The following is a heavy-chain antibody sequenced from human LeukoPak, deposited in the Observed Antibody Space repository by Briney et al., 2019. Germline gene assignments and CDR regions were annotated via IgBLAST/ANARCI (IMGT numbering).Heavy chain of an antibody. CDR1: GGPISSHY. CDR3: ARGLTYYDIFTAYYPFPSFDY. CDR2: IYYSGAT. J-gene: IGHJ4*02. V-gene: IGHV4-59*11. D-gene: IGHD3-9*01. Sequence: AETLSLTCTVSGGPISSHYWSWIRQPPGRGLEWVGHIYYSGATNYNPSLKLRVTISVDTSKNQFSLQLSDVTAADTAVYYCARGLTYYDIFTAYYPFPSFDYWGQGTLVTVSS.